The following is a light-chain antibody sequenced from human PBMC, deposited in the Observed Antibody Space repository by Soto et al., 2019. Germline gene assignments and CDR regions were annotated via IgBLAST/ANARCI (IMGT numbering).Light chain of an antibody. CDR3: QQYGDYNSPRYS. J-gene: IGKJ2*03. V-gene: IGKV3-20*01. CDR2: ATS. Sequence: EIVLTQSPGTLSLSPGDRVTLSCRASQSVSSNYLAWYQQKPGQAPMLLIYATSRRDTGIPDRFSGSGTGTDLTLTISSLEPEDFAMYYCQQYGDYNSPRYSFGQGTRLEI. CDR1: QSVSSNY.